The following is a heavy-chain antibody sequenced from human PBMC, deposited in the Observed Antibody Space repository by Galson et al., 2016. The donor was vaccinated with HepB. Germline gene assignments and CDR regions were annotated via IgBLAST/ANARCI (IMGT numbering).Heavy chain of an antibody. V-gene: IGHV3-74*01. D-gene: IGHD2-15*01. CDR2: INLDGSTT. CDR1: GFTFTVYW. CDR3: VSGYDAHAYGS. Sequence: SLRLSCAASGFTFTVYWMYWVRQAPGKGLVWVSHINLDGSTTTYADSVKGRFTISRDNARNTLDLQMDSLRAEDTAVYYCVSGYDAHAYGSWGQGTLVTVSS. J-gene: IGHJ5*02.